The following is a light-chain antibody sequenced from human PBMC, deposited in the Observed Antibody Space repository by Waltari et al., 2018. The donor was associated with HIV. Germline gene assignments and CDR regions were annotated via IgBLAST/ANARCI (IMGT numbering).Light chain of an antibody. V-gene: IGKV1-9*01. CDR1: QGIATY. CDR3: QQLNGYPT. CDR2: AAS. Sequence: DIPLTQSPSFLSASVVDRVTITCRASQGIATYLAWYQQKPGRPPKLLIYAASTLQSGVPSRFSGSGSGTEFTLTVSSLQPEDSATYYCQQLNGYPTFGQGTKVEIK. J-gene: IGKJ1*01.